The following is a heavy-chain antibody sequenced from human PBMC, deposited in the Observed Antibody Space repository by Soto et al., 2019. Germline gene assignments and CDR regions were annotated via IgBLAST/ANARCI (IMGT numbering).Heavy chain of an antibody. V-gene: IGHV3-23*01. CDR2: ISGSGGST. CDR1: GFTFSSYA. J-gene: IGHJ3*02. D-gene: IGHD3-3*01. CDR3: ANLHNYDLWSGYSPDAFDI. Sequence: EVQLLESGGGLVQPGGSLRLSCAASGFTFSSYAMSWVRQAPGKGLEWVSAISGSGGSTYYADSVKGRFTISRDNSTITLYMHMNSLRAENTAVYYCANLHNYDLWSGYSPDAFDIWGQGTMVTVSS.